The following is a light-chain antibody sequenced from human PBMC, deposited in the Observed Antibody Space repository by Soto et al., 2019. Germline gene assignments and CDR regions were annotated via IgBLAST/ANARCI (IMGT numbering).Light chain of an antibody. V-gene: IGKV3-20*01. CDR1: ESVSDNY. CDR3: EPDGSSPLT. Sequence: EIVLTQSPGTLSLSPGERATLSCRASESVSDNYLAWYQQRSGQAPRLVIYGASSRASAVPDRFSGSGVGAGFTLAIGRLEPEPLPVYCSEPDGSSPLTSGAGSK. J-gene: IGKJ4*01. CDR2: GAS.